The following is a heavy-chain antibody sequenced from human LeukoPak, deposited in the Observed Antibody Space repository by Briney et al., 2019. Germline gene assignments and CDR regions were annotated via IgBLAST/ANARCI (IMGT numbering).Heavy chain of an antibody. CDR2: INPDGSTT. Sequence: GGSLRLSCAASGFTFSRYWMDWVRQAPGKGLVCVSRINPDGSTTNYADSVKGRFTISRDNAKNSLFLQVNSLRAEDTALYHCARVAAASGHDGGAYSYYFLDVWGKGTTVTVSS. V-gene: IGHV3-74*01. J-gene: IGHJ6*03. CDR3: ARVAAASGHDGGAYSYYFLDV. CDR1: GFTFSRYW. D-gene: IGHD6-13*01.